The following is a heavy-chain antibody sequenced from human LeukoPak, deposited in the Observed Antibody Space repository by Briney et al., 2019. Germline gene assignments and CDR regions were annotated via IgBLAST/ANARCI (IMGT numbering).Heavy chain of an antibody. V-gene: IGHV4-38-2*02. D-gene: IGHD3-9*01. CDR2: IYHSGST. CDR3: ARRTTYFGWRPSESPSCFDY. CDR1: GYSISSGYY. Sequence: SETLSLTCIVSGYSISSGYYWGRIRQPPGKGLEWIGSIYHSGSTYYNPSLKSRVTISIDTSKNQFSLTLSSVTAADTAVYYCARRTTYFGWRPSESPSCFDYWGQGTLVTVSS. J-gene: IGHJ4*02.